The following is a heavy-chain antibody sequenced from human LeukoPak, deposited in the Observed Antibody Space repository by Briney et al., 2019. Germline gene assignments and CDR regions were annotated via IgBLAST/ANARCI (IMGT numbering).Heavy chain of an antibody. CDR2: ISSSSSYI. CDR1: GFTFSSYS. D-gene: IGHD1-7*01. J-gene: IGHJ4*02. V-gene: IGHV3-21*01. CDR3: AKDQRMGITGTFDY. Sequence: GGSLRLSCAASGFTFSSYSMNWVRQAPGKGLEWVSSISSSSSYIYYADSAKGRFTISRDNSKNTLYLQMNSLRAEDTAVYYCAKDQRMGITGTFDYWGQGTLVTVSS.